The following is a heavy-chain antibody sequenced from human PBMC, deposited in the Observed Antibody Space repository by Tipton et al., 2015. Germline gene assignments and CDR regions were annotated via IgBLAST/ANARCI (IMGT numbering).Heavy chain of an antibody. CDR2: INPNSGFT. V-gene: IGHV1-2*02. CDR3: ARKAGGQTVGDGDYFDY. D-gene: IGHD1-26*01. J-gene: IGHJ4*02. Sequence: QSGAEVKKPGASVKVSCKASGYTFTGYYIHWVRQAPGQGLEWMGWINPNSGFTNYAQKFRGRVAVTRDTSINTAYMDLSRLRSDDTAVYFCARKAGGQTVGDGDYFDYWGQGTLVTVSS. CDR1: GYTFTGYY.